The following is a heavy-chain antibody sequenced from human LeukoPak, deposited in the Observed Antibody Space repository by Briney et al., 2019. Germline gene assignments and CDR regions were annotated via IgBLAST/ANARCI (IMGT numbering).Heavy chain of an antibody. CDR3: AKYCVSTSCSNRGAYYGMDV. V-gene: IGHV3-30*04. Sequence: GGSLRLSCAASGFTFSSYAMHWVRQAPGKGLEWVAVISYDGSNKYYADSVKGRFTISRDNSKNTLYLQMNSLRAEDTAVYYCAKYCVSTSCSNRGAYYGMDVWGQGTTVTVSS. D-gene: IGHD2-2*01. J-gene: IGHJ6*02. CDR2: ISYDGSNK. CDR1: GFTFSSYA.